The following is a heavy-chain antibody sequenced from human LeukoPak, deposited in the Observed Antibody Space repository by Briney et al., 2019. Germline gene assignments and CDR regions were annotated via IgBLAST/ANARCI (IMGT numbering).Heavy chain of an antibody. CDR1: GGSFSGYY. D-gene: IGHD6-13*01. CDR3: AIQKAAAGNNWFDP. CDR2: INHSGST. Sequence: PSETLSLTCAVYGGSFSGYYWSCIRQPPGKGLEWIGEINHSGSTNYNPSLKSRVTISVDTSKNQFSLKLSSVTAADTAVYYCAIQKAAAGNNWFDPWGQGTLVTVSS. J-gene: IGHJ5*02. V-gene: IGHV4-34*01.